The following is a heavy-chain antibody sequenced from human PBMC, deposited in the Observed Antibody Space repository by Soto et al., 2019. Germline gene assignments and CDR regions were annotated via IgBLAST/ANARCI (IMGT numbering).Heavy chain of an antibody. CDR2: IRSKASTYAT. J-gene: IGHJ4*02. Sequence: GGSLRLSCAASGFTFSGSAIHWVRQASGKGLEWVGRIRSKASTYATAYAASVKGRFTISRDDSRNAAYLQMSSLKTEDTAMYYCTRVETTPFDYWGQGTLVTVSS. CDR1: GFTFSGSA. V-gene: IGHV3-73*01. CDR3: TRVETTPFDY. D-gene: IGHD1-26*01.